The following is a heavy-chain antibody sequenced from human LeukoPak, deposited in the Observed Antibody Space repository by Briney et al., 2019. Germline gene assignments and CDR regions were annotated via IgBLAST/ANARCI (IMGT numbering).Heavy chain of an antibody. D-gene: IGHD4-17*01. J-gene: IGHJ4*02. Sequence: ASVKVSCKASXXXXXXXXXXXVXXXXXXXXXXMGWIXPNSGATNYARQFQGRVTMTRDTSISTAYMELSRLRSDDTAVYHCARGLTTVTFDCWGQGTLVTVTS. CDR3: ARGLTTVTFDC. CDR1: XXXXXXXX. CDR2: IXPNSGAT. V-gene: IGHV1-2*02.